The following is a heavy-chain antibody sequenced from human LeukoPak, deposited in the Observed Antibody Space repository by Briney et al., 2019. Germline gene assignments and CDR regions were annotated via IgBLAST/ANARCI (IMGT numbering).Heavy chain of an antibody. Sequence: PGGSLRLSCAASGFSFNTYTMNWVRQAPGKGLEWVSSISSTSNYIYYADSVKGRFTISRDNAKNSLYQQINSLTAEDTVDYYCSRVEDYGIFTGFDYWGQGILVTVSS. CDR2: ISSTSNYI. CDR1: GFSFNTYT. V-gene: IGHV3-21*01. CDR3: SRVEDYGIFTGFDY. D-gene: IGHD3-9*01. J-gene: IGHJ4*02.